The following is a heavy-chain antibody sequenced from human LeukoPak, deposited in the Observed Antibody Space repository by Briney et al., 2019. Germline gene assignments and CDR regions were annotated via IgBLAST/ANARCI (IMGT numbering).Heavy chain of an antibody. CDR2: INHSGST. Sequence: PSETLSLTCAVCGGSFSGYYWSWIRQPPGKGLEWIGEINHSGSTNYNPSLKSRVTISVDTSKNQFSLKLSSVTAADTAVYYCASSVYSGSYRGDYWGQGTLVTVSS. D-gene: IGHD1-26*01. V-gene: IGHV4-34*01. CDR1: GGSFSGYY. CDR3: ASSVYSGSYRGDY. J-gene: IGHJ4*02.